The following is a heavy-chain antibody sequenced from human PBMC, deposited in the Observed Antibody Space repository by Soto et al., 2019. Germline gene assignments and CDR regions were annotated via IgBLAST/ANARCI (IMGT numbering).Heavy chain of an antibody. J-gene: IGHJ4*02. CDR1: GDSLSSGGHY. CDR2: IYDSVNT. Sequence: TLSLTCTVSGDSLSSGGHYWSWIRQHPGKGLEWIGHIYDSVNTYYSPSLRSRVTISADMSKNQFSLNLRSVTAADTAVYYCARVDHRGYFAILTDYWGQGTLVT. V-gene: IGHV4-31*03. D-gene: IGHD3-9*01. CDR3: ARVDHRGYFAILTDY.